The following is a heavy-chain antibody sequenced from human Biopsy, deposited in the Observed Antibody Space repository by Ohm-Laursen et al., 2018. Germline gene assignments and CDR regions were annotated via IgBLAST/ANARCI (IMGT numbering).Heavy chain of an antibody. CDR1: GYYVLDFH. CDR2: INPHTGAT. D-gene: IGHD5/OR15-5a*01. V-gene: IGHV1-2*05. Sequence: ASVKASCNASGYYVLDFHIHCARQVPGEWLECNGHINPHTGATKYAQKFLDRITMTGDTYISTAYMDLSRLPSADTGIYYCPRPSGGVSTIGFDPWGQGTLVIVSS. CDR3: PRPSGGVSTIGFDP. J-gene: IGHJ5*02.